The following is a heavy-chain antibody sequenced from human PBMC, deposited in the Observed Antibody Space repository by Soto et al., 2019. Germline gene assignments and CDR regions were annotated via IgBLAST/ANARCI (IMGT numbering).Heavy chain of an antibody. J-gene: IGHJ6*02. CDR1: GFTFRNYD. CDR2: ISAAGDP. V-gene: IGHV3-13*05. CDR3: ARTDRDFYGLDV. Sequence: EVQLVESGGGLVQPGGSLRLSCEASGFTFRNYDMHWVRQGTGKGLEWVSGISAAGDPDYADSVEGRSTISRENAQNSFFLQMNRLRVGETAVYYGARTDRDFYGLDVWGQGTTVIVSS.